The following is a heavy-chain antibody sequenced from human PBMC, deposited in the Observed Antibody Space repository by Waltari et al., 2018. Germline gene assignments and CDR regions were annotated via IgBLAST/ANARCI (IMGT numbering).Heavy chain of an antibody. J-gene: IGHJ6*02. CDR1: GFTVSSNY. CDR2: IYSGGST. D-gene: IGHD6-13*01. V-gene: IGHV3-53*01. CDR3: ARDSSSWLGYYYGMDV. Sequence: EVQLVASGGGLLQPGGSLRLSCSASGFTVSSNYMRWVSQAPGKWLEWVSVIYSGGSTYYADSVKGRFTISRDNSKNTLYLQMNSLRAEDTAVYYCARDSSSWLGYYYGMDVWGQGTTVTVSS.